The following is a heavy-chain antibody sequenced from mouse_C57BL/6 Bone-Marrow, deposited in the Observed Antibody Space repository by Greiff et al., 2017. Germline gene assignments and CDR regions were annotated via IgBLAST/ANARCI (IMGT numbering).Heavy chain of an antibody. J-gene: IGHJ2*01. CDR1: GFTFSSYA. D-gene: IGHD1-1*01. V-gene: IGHV5-4*01. Sequence: EVHLVESGGGLVKPGGSLKLSCAASGFTFSSYALSWVRQTPEKRLEWVATISDGGSYTYYPDNVKGRFTISRDNAKNNLYLQMSHLKSEDTAMYYCARAPFTTVVPFYYWGQGTTLTVSS. CDR2: ISDGGSYT. CDR3: ARAPFTTVVPFYY.